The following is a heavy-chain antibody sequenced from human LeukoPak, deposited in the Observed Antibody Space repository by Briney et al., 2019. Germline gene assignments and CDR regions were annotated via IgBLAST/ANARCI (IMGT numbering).Heavy chain of an antibody. J-gene: IGHJ3*02. CDR2: ISSSSSTI. CDR1: GFTFSSYA. D-gene: IGHD6-13*01. CDR3: ASTSSSFDAFDI. Sequence: GGSLRLSCAASGFTFSSYAMNWVRQAPGKGLEWVSYISSSSSTIYYADSVKGRFTISRDNAKNSLYLQMNSLRAEDTAVYYCASTSSSFDAFDIWGQGTMVTVSS. V-gene: IGHV3-48*04.